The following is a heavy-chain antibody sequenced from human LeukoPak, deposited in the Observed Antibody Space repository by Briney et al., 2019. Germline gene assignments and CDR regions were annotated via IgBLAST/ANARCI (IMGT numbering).Heavy chain of an antibody. CDR3: ARDQEDPITIFGVVIRENNWFHP. CDR2: IYYSGST. Sequence: SETLSLTCTVSGGSISSYDWSWIRQPPGKGLEGIGYIYYSGSTNYNPSVKSRITISLDTSKKQISLKLHSVTAADTAVYYCARDQEDPITIFGVVIRENNWFHPWGQGTLVTVSS. D-gene: IGHD3-3*01. CDR1: GGSISSYD. J-gene: IGHJ5*02. V-gene: IGHV4-59*01.